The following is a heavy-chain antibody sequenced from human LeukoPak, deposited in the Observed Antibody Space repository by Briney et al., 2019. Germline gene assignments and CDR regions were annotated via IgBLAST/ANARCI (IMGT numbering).Heavy chain of an antibody. Sequence: SETLSLTCTVSGGSISSGGYYWSWIRQHPGKGLEWIGYIYYSGSTYYNPSLKSRVTIPVDTSKNQFSLKLSSVTAADTAVYYCARLGGYYYGSGSYNWGQGTLVTVSS. CDR3: ARLGGYYYGSGSYN. V-gene: IGHV4-31*03. CDR1: GGSISSGGYY. J-gene: IGHJ4*02. CDR2: IYYSGST. D-gene: IGHD3-10*01.